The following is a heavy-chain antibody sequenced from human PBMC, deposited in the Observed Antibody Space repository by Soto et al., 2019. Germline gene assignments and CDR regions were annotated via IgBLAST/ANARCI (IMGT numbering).Heavy chain of an antibody. V-gene: IGHV4-59*01. CDR3: ARGGSEGGLDI. D-gene: IGHD3-10*01. CDR2: LYYSGNT. Sequence: QMQLQESGPGVVKPSETLSLTCTVSGAPISTFYWTWIRQAPGKGLEWIGYLYYSGNTNYNPSLTSPAAMSVDTSKNHFYLTLTAATAADTAVYFCARGGSEGGLDIWGQGTTVTVSS. CDR1: GAPISTFY. J-gene: IGHJ6*02.